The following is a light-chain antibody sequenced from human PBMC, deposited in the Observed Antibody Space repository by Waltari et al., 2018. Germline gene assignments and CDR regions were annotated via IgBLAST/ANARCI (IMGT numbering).Light chain of an antibody. CDR3: SSYANSDTWV. CDR2: DVD. V-gene: IGLV2-14*03. J-gene: IGLJ3*02. Sequence: QSALTQPASVSGSPGQSITISCTGTSNDVGSHNYVSWYQQHPGNAPKILIFDVDKRPSGVSFRFSGSKSGNTASLTISGLQPEDEADYYCSSYANSDTWVFGGGTKLTVL. CDR1: SNDVGSHNY.